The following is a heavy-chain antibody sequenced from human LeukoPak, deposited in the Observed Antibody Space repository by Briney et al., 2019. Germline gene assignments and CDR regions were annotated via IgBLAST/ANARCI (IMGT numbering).Heavy chain of an antibody. CDR3: AREGCSGGSCYSFDY. J-gene: IGHJ4*02. V-gene: IGHV3-30-3*01. CDR2: ISYDGSNK. Sequence: GRSLRLSCAASGFTFSSYAMHWVRQAPGKGLEWVAVISYDGSNKFNADSVKGRFTISRDNSKNTLYLQMNSLRAEDTAVYYCAREGCSGGSCYSFDYWGQGTLVTVSS. D-gene: IGHD2-15*01. CDR1: GFTFSSYA.